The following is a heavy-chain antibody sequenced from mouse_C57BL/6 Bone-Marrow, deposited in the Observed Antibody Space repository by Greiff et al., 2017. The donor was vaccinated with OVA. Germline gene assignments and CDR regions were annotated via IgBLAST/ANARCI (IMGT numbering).Heavy chain of an antibody. J-gene: IGHJ1*03. CDR3: ARSNYYGSSHWYFDV. V-gene: IGHV5-17*01. D-gene: IGHD1-1*01. CDR2: ISSGSSTI. Sequence: EVQLQESGGGLVKPGGSLKLSCAASGFTFSDYGMHWVRQAPEKGLEWVAYISSGSSTIYYADTVKGRFTISRDNAKNTLFLQMTSLRSEDTAMYYGARSNYYGSSHWYFDVWGTGTTVTVSS. CDR1: GFTFSDYG.